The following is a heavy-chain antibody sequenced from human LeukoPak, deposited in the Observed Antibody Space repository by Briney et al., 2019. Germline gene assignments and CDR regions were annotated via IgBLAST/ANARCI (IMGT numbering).Heavy chain of an antibody. CDR2: IIPIFGTA. CDR3: ARDLEQDCSSTSCYRYFDY. D-gene: IGHD2-2*01. Sequence: SVKVSCKASGGTFSSYAISWVRQAPGQGLEWMGGIIPIFGTANYAQKFQGRVTITADESTSTAYMELSSLRSEDTAVYYCARDLEQDCSSTSCYRYFDYWGQGTLVTVSS. J-gene: IGHJ4*02. V-gene: IGHV1-69*01. CDR1: GGTFSSYA.